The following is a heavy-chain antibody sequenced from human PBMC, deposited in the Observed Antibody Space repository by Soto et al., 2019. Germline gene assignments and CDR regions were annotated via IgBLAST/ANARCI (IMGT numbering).Heavy chain of an antibody. Sequence: QVQLQESGPGLVKPSGTLSLTCTVSNASISSRKWWTWVRQTPGKGLEWIGEIYHSGSINHNPSLKSRVTMSLDKSTNQFSLKMTSVTAADTAVYYCASKFGELLADAFDIWGQGTVVTVSS. J-gene: IGHJ3*02. D-gene: IGHD3-10*01. V-gene: IGHV4-4*02. CDR1: NASISSRKW. CDR3: ASKFGELLADAFDI. CDR2: IYHSGSI.